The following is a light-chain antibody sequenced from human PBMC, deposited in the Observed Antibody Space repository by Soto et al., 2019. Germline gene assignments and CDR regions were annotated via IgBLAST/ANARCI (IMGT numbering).Light chain of an antibody. Sequence: ALTQPASVSGSPGHSITICCTGTSSDVGAYIFVSWYQQHPGKAPKLMIYDIINRPSGVSNRFSGSKSGNTASLTISGLQAEDEADYYCVSFTTSRSYVFGTGTKVTVL. CDR3: VSFTTSRSYV. V-gene: IGLV2-14*03. CDR1: SSDVGAYIF. J-gene: IGLJ1*01. CDR2: DII.